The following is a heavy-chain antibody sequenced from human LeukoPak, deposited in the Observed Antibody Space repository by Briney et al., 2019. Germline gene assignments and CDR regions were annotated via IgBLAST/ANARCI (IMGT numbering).Heavy chain of an antibody. CDR3: AKAYCSSTSCYLDRFDY. D-gene: IGHD2-2*01. CDR2: ISWNSGSI. J-gene: IGHJ4*02. Sequence: GRSLRLSCAASGFTFDDYAMHWVRQAPGKGLEWVSGISWNSGSIGYADSVKGRFTISRDNAKNSLYLQMNSLRAEDTALYYCAKAYCSSTSCYLDRFDYWGQGTLVTVSS. CDR1: GFTFDDYA. V-gene: IGHV3-9*01.